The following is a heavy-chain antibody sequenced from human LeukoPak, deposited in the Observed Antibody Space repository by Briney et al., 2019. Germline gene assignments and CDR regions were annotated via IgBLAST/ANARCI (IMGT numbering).Heavy chain of an antibody. V-gene: IGHV3-20*04. Sequence: GGSLRLSCAASGFTFDDYGMTWVRQAPGKRLECVSGINWNGATTRYADSVKGRFTISRDNSKNTLYLQMNSLRPEDTAVYYCAKDWRRIVVVGPITRHGNYMDVWGKGTTVTISS. CDR3: AKDWRRIVVVGPITRHGNYMDV. CDR2: INWNGATT. CDR1: GFTFDDYG. D-gene: IGHD2-15*01. J-gene: IGHJ6*03.